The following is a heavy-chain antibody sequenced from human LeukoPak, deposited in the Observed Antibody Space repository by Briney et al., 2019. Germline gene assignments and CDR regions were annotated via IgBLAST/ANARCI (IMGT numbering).Heavy chain of an antibody. CDR1: VYTFTSYY. D-gene: IGHD6-19*01. CDR2: INPSGGST. V-gene: IGHV1-46*03. J-gene: IGHJ4*02. CDR3: ARDRSSGWYVDY. Sequence: ASVKVSCKASVYTFTSYYMHWVRQAPGQGLEWMGIINPSGGSTSYAQKFQGRVTMTRDTSTSTVYMELSSLRSEDTAVYCCARDRSSGWYVDYWGQGTLVTVSS.